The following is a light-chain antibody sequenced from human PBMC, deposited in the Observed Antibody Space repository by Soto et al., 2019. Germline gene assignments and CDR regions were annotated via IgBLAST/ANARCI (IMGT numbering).Light chain of an antibody. Sequence: IVLTQSPGTLSLSPGESATLSCRASQTVRGNYFAWYQQTPGHPPRLLVYGPSVRAAGVPDRFSGSGSRTDFNLTISRVDPEDFAMYYCHQFGSSPFSFGPGTKVDIK. V-gene: IGKV3-20*01. CDR3: HQFGSSPFS. J-gene: IGKJ3*01. CDR1: QTVRGNY. CDR2: GPS.